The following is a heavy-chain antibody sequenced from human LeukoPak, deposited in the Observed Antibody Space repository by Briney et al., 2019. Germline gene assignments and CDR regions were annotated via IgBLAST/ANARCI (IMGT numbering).Heavy chain of an antibody. CDR3: ASLDVGGASTFDY. J-gene: IGHJ4*02. CDR1: GGSISSSNW. V-gene: IGHV4-4*02. CDR2: IYHSGST. D-gene: IGHD3-16*01. Sequence: PSGTLSLTCAVSGGSISSSNWWSWVRPPPGKGLEWIGEIYHSGSTNYNPSLKSRVTISVDTSKNQFSLKLSSVTAADTAVYYCASLDVGGASTFDYWGQGTLVTVSS.